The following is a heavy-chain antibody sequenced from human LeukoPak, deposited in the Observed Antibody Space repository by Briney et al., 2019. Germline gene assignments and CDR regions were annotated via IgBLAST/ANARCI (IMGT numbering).Heavy chain of an antibody. CDR3: ARDGPNIVLMVYASNWFDP. Sequence: SETLSLTCTVSGGSISSSSYYWGWIRQPPGKGLEWIGSIYYSGSTYYNPSLKSRVTISVDTSKNQFSQKLSSVTAADTAVYYCARDGPNIVLMVYASNWFDPWGQGTLVTVSS. J-gene: IGHJ5*02. CDR2: IYYSGST. CDR1: GGSISSSSYY. D-gene: IGHD2-8*01. V-gene: IGHV4-39*07.